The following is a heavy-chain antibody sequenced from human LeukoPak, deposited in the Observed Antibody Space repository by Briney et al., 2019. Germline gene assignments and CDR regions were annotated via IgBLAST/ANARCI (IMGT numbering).Heavy chain of an antibody. Sequence: SQTLLLTCAISGDSVSSNSAAWNWIRQSPSRGLEWLGRTYYRSKWYNDYAVSVKSRITINPDTSKNQFSLQLNSVTPEDTAVYYCARDPYCSSTSCYEGGFDYWGQGTLVTVSS. CDR1: GDSVSSNSAA. D-gene: IGHD2-2*01. CDR2: TYYRSKWYN. V-gene: IGHV6-1*01. CDR3: ARDPYCSSTSCYEGGFDY. J-gene: IGHJ4*02.